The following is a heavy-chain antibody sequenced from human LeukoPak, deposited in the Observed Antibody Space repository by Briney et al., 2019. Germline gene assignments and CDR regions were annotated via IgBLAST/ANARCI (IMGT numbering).Heavy chain of an antibody. V-gene: IGHV1-8*01. D-gene: IGHD2-8*01. CDR1: GYTFTSYD. CDR2: MNPNSGNT. Sequence: GASVKVSCKASGYTFTSYDINWVRQATGQGLEWMGWMNPNSGNTGYPRKFQGRVTMTRNTSISTAYMELSSLRSEDTAVYYCVRGRGNGRPENYFDYWGQGTLVTVSS. CDR3: VRGRGNGRPENYFDY. J-gene: IGHJ4*02.